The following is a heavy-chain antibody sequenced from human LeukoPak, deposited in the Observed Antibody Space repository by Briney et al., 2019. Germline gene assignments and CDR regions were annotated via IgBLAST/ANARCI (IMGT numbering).Heavy chain of an antibody. CDR2: ISSSGST. CDR3: AREPSESSGFDY. D-gene: IGHD6-19*01. CDR1: GDSISSGDYY. J-gene: IGHJ4*02. Sequence: SETLSLTCTVSGDSISSGDYYWSWIRQPAGKGLEWIGRISSSGSTNYNPSLKSRVTISVDTSKNQFSLKLSSVTAADTAVYYCAREPSESSGFDYWGQGTLVTVSS. V-gene: IGHV4-61*02.